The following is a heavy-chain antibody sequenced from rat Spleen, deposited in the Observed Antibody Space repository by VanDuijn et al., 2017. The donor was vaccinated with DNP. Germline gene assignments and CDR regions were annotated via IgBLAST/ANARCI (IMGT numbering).Heavy chain of an antibody. D-gene: IGHD1-11*01. CDR1: GFTFSDYY. Sequence: EVQLVESGGGLVQPGRSLKLSCAASGFTFSDYYMAWVRQAPTKGLEWVAYISFDGHRIYFGDSVKGRFTISRDNAKSTLYLQMNSLRSEDMATYYCVRWDYGIYGFDYWGQGVMVTVSS. CDR3: VRWDYGIYGFDY. V-gene: IGHV5-22*01. CDR2: ISFDGHRI. J-gene: IGHJ2*01.